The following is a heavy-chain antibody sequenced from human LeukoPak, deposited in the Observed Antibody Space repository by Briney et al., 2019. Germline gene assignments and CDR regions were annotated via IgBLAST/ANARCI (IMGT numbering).Heavy chain of an antibody. D-gene: IGHD3-10*01. CDR1: GYTFTSYG. V-gene: IGHV1-18*01. CDR3: ARGRHYYGSGIPSDY. CDR2: IGAYNGNT. Sequence: GASVKVSRKASGYTFTSYGINWVRQAPGQGLEWMGWIGAYNGNTNYAQKVQGRVTMTTDTSTSTAYMELRSLRSDDTAVYYCARGRHYYGSGIPSDYWGQGTLVTVSS. J-gene: IGHJ4*02.